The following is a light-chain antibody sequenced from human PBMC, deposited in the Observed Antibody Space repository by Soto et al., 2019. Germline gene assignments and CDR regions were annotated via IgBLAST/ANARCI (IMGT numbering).Light chain of an antibody. CDR1: QSLVYSDGNTY. V-gene: IGKV2-30*01. CDR2: KVS. CDR3: MQGTHWPPT. J-gene: IGKJ1*01. Sequence: DVVMSPRPRSLPVTPGPPASISCTARQSLVYSDGNTYLNWFQQRPGQYPGRLIYKVSNRDSGVPDRFSGSGSGTDFTLTISRVEAEEVGVYDCMQGTHWPPTFGQGTKGDIK.